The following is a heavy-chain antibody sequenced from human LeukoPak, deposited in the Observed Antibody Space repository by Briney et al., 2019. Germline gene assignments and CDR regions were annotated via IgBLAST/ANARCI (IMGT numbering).Heavy chain of an antibody. CDR3: ASKGGYDEFGY. J-gene: IGHJ4*02. V-gene: IGHV3-33*01. CDR2: IWYDGSNK. CDR1: GFTFSSYG. Sequence: PGGSLRLSCAASGFTFSSYGMHWVRQAPGKGLEWVAVIWYDGSNKYYADSVKGRFTISRDNSKNTLYLQMNSLRAEDTAVYYCASKGGYDEFGYWGQGTLVTVSS. D-gene: IGHD5-12*01.